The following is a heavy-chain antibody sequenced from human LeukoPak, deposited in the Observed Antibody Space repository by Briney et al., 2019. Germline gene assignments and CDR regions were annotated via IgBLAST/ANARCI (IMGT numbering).Heavy chain of an antibody. Sequence: ASVKVSCKASGYTFTSYDINWVRQATGQGLEWMGWMNPNSGNTGYAQKFQGRVTMNRNTSISTAYMELSSLRSEDTAVYYCARGPLGDFWSGSDLYYYYGMDVWGQGTTVTVSS. CDR2: MNPNSGNT. V-gene: IGHV1-8*01. CDR3: ARGPLGDFWSGSDLYYYYGMDV. J-gene: IGHJ6*02. D-gene: IGHD3-3*01. CDR1: GYTFTSYD.